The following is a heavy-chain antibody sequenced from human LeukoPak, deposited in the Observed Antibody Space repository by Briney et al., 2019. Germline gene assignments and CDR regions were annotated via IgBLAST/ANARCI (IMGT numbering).Heavy chain of an antibody. D-gene: IGHD6-13*01. CDR1: GGSISSYY. Sequence: SETLSLTCTVSGGSISSYYWSWIRQPPGKGLEWIGYIYYSGSTNYNPSLKSRVTISVDTSKNQFSLKLSSVTAADTAVYYCARAIAAAGVFDYWGPGTLVTVSS. CDR3: ARAIAAAGVFDY. CDR2: IYYSGST. V-gene: IGHV4-59*01. J-gene: IGHJ4*02.